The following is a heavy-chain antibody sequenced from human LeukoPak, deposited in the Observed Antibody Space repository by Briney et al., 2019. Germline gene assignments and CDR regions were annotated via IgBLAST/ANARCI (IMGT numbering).Heavy chain of an antibody. CDR1: GYTFTSYG. Sequence: ASVKVSCKASGYTFTSYGISWVRQAPGQGLEWMGWISAYNGNINYVQKFQGRVTMTTDISTSTAYMELRSLRSDDTAVFYCVRDLGVDTSMIFFDYWGQGTMVTVSS. CDR2: ISAYNGNI. V-gene: IGHV1-18*01. CDR3: VRDLGVDTSMIFFDY. J-gene: IGHJ4*02. D-gene: IGHD5-18*01.